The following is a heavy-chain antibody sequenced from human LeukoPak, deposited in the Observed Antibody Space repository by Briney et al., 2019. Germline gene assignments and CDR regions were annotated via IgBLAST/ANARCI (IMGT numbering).Heavy chain of an antibody. CDR2: IWDDGSNK. J-gene: IGHJ6*03. V-gene: IGHV3-33*06. Sequence: GGSLRLSCAASGFTFSSYGMHWVRQAPGKGLEWVAVIWDDGSNKYYGDAVKGRFTISRDNSKNTLYLQMNSLRAEDTAVYYCAKSEWGLLDDYYYYMDVWGKGTTVTVSS. D-gene: IGHD1-26*01. CDR1: GFTFSSYG. CDR3: AKSEWGLLDDYYYYMDV.